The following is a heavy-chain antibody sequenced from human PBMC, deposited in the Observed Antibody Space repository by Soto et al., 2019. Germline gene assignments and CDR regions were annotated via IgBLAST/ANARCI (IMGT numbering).Heavy chain of an antibody. Sequence: GASVKVSCKASGYTFTSYGISWVRQAPGQGLEWMGWISAYNGNTNYAQKLQGRVTMTTDTSTSTAYMELRSLRSEDTAVYYCARVEVVATIAYYYYGMDVWGQGTTVTVSS. CDR1: GYTFTSYG. J-gene: IGHJ6*02. CDR3: ARVEVVATIAYYYYGMDV. V-gene: IGHV1-18*04. CDR2: ISAYNGNT. D-gene: IGHD5-12*01.